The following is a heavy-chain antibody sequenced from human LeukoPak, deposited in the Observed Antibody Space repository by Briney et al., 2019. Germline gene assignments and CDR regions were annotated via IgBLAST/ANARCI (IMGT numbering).Heavy chain of an antibody. J-gene: IGHJ3*02. Sequence: GGSLRLSCAAPGLNFSRYWMSWVRQAPGKGLEWVATIKPDGTEKYYVDSVKGRFTISRDNARNSLYLQMDSLRAEDTAIYYCAKRFSSGWRYAFDIWGQGTMVTVSS. CDR1: GLNFSRYW. CDR2: IKPDGTEK. CDR3: AKRFSSGWRYAFDI. D-gene: IGHD6-19*01. V-gene: IGHV3-7*03.